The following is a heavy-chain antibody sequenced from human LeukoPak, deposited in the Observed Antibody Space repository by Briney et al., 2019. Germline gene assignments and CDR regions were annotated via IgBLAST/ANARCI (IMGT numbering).Heavy chain of an antibody. CDR1: GFTVSSKD. CDR2: IYSGGST. Sequence: PGGSLRLSCAGAGFTVSSKDMNWVRQAPGKGLEWVSLIYSGGSTYYADSVKERFTISRDNSKNALYLQMNSLRAEDTAVYYGASLRAQDLDIWGQGTMVTVSS. CDR3: ASLRAQDLDI. V-gene: IGHV3-66*01. J-gene: IGHJ3*02.